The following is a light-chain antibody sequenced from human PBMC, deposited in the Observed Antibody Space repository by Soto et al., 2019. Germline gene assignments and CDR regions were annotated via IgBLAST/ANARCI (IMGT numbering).Light chain of an antibody. Sequence: EIVRTQSPATLSLSPGERDTITGEGSQSVSIKLAWYQQKPGQAPRLLSYDTSTRATGIPARFSGSGSGTEFTLTISSLQSEDFAVYYCQQYNNWPPITFGQGTRLEIK. CDR3: QQYNNWPPIT. CDR1: QSVSIK. J-gene: IGKJ5*01. CDR2: DTS. V-gene: IGKV3-15*01.